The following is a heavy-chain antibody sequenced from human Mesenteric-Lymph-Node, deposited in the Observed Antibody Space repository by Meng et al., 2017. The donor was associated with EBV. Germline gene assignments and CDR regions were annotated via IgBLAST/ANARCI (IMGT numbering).Heavy chain of an antibody. Sequence: PALGTPSLQRSLTCDDYGDSNTNSIWWVWLRQTPGQGLEWIGEIFHGGSTKYNPSLKSRVTISVDKSKNHFSLRLSSVTAADTAVYYCVRRVVVMKEEELDHWGQGTLVTVSS. D-gene: IGHD3-22*01. V-gene: IGHV4-4*02. CDR2: IFHGGST. CDR1: GDSNTNSIW. CDR3: VRRVVVMKEEELDH. J-gene: IGHJ4*02.